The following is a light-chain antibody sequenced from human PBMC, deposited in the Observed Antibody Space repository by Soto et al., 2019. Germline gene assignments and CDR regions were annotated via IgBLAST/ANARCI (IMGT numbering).Light chain of an antibody. CDR2: HTS. J-gene: IGKJ1*01. CDR1: QRVGGS. Sequence: EIVLTRSPGTLSLSPGGRATLSCRASQRVGGSLAWYQQRPGQAPRLLVYHTSNRATGIPDRFSASGSGTDFTLTISRLEPEDFAVYYCQQYESSPRTFGQGTKVDIK. CDR3: QQYESSPRT. V-gene: IGKV3-20*01.